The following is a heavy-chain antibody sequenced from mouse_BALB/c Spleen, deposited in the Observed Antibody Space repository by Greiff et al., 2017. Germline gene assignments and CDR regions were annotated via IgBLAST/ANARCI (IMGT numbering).Heavy chain of an antibody. CDR1: GFSLTSYG. J-gene: IGHJ4*01. CDR2: IWSGGST. D-gene: IGHD1-1*01. Sequence: QVQLKQSGPGLVQPSQSLSITCTVSGFSLTSYGVHWVRQSPGKGLEWLGVIWSGGSTDYNAAFIFRLSISKDNSKSQVFFKMNSLQANDTAIYYCARSYYYGSSDYAMDYWGQGTSVTVSS. CDR3: ARSYYYGSSDYAMDY. V-gene: IGHV2-2*02.